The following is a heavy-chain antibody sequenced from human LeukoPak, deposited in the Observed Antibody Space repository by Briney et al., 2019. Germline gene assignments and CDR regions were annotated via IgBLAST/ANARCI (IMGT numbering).Heavy chain of an antibody. J-gene: IGHJ4*02. CDR3: ARYLDSYGYLDY. D-gene: IGHD5-18*01. Sequence: PGGSLRLSCAASGLTFSSYWMSWVRQAPGKGLEWVANIKQDGSEKYYVDSVKGRFTISRDNAKNSLYLQMNSLRAEDTAVYYCARYLDSYGYLDYWGQGTLVTVSS. CDR2: IKQDGSEK. CDR1: GLTFSSYW. V-gene: IGHV3-7*01.